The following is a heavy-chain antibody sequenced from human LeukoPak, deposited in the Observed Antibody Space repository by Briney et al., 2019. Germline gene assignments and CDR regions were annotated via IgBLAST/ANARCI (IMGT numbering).Heavy chain of an antibody. CDR2: IKISGGTT. Sequence: GSLRLSCAASGFTFSSYAISRGRQAPGKGLEWGSVIKISGGTTYYGDSVKGRFTISRDNSKNTLYLQMSSLRAEDTAVYYCATSPSWGPAAAGMRFDYWGQGTLVTVSS. D-gene: IGHD6-13*01. CDR3: ATSPSWGPAAAGMRFDY. CDR1: GFTFSSYA. V-gene: IGHV3-23*01. J-gene: IGHJ4*02.